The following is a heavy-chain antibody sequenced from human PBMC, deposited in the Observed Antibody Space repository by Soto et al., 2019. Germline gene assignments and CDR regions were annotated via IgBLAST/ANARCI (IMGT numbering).Heavy chain of an antibody. CDR2: ITNNGDYI. CDR1: GFNLSSYS. Sequence: PXGCLRCSCAASGFNLSSYSTNWVHQTPGKGLEWVSSITNNGDYIYYADSVKGRFAISRDNAKSSLYLQMDSLRAEDKAVYYCARLGEYCSSRSCSWNFDLWGRGTPVTVSS. V-gene: IGHV3-21*01. D-gene: IGHD2-2*01. J-gene: IGHJ2*01. CDR3: ARLGEYCSSRSCSWNFDL.